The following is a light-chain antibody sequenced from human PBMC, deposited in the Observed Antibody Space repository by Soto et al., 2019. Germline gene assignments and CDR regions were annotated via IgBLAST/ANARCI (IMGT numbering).Light chain of an antibody. CDR3: QQYNSWPPWT. CDR2: HAS. V-gene: IGKV3-15*01. CDR1: QSVSDK. Sequence: EIVMTQSPATVSLSPGERATLSCRASQSVSDKLAWYQQKPGQTPRRLIYHASARATGIPARFSGSGSGTEFTLTISGLQSADFAVYYCQQYNSWPPWTFGQGTKVEIK. J-gene: IGKJ1*01.